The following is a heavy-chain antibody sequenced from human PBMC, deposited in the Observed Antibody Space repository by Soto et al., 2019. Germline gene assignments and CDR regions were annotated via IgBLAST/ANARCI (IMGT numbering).Heavy chain of an antibody. V-gene: IGHV3-23*01. CDR3: AKDLLADTAMDIDY. Sequence: GGSLRLSCAASGFTFSSYAMSWVRQAPGKWLEWVSAISGSGGSTYYADSVKGRFTISRDNSKNTLYLQMNSLRAEDTAVYYCAKDLLADTAMDIDYWGQXTLVTVSS. CDR1: GFTFSSYA. J-gene: IGHJ4*02. D-gene: IGHD5-18*01. CDR2: ISGSGGST.